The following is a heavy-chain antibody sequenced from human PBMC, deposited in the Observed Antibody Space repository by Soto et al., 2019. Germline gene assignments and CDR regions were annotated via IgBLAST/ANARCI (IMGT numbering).Heavy chain of an antibody. CDR2: IYHSGST. J-gene: IGHJ4*02. CDR3: VRGLAESRSYYFAY. CDR1: GGTNSRSNW. Sequence: LTGAVCGGTNSRSNWWRWDRKHPGKGLEWIGEIYHSGSTNYNPSLRSRVTISVDKSKNQFSLNLSSVTAADTAVYFCVRGLAESRSYYFAYWGPGTLVTVSS. D-gene: IGHD6-19*01. V-gene: IGHV4-4*01.